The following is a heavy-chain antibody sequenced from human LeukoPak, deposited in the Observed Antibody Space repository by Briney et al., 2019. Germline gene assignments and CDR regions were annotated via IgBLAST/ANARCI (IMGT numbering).Heavy chain of an antibody. CDR1: GCTFGDYA. CDR2: IGNNAYGGTT. V-gene: IGHV3-49*04. D-gene: IGHD3-16*01. J-gene: IGHJ4*02. CDR3: RRDDDSFFEF. Sequence: GGSLRLSCTASGCTFGDYAINWVRQAPGKGLEWVGFIGNNAYGGTTEYAASVKGRFTISRDDSKIISYLQMNSLKTEDKAVSYGRRDDDSFFEFWGRGSLVTVSS.